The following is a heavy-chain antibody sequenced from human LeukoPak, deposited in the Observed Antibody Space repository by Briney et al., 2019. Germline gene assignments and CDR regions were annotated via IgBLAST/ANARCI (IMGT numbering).Heavy chain of an antibody. D-gene: IGHD1-26*01. V-gene: IGHV3-21*01. CDR2: ITSSGTYI. Sequence: PGGSLRLSCAASGFTLNVFHMNSVRQAPGKGLEWISSITSSGTYITYADSIQGRFTISRDNAKNSLYLQMSSLRVDDTALYYCARASGGWDLDYWGHGTLVTVSS. CDR1: GFTLNVFH. J-gene: IGHJ4*01. CDR3: ARASGGWDLDY.